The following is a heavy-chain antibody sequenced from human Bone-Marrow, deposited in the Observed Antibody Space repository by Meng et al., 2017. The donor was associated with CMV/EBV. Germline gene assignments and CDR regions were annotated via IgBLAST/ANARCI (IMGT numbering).Heavy chain of an antibody. CDR2: ISSSSSYI. D-gene: IGHD3-10*01. V-gene: IGHV3-21*01. Sequence: LSLTCAASGFTFSSYSMNWVRQAPGKGLEWVSSISSSSSYIYYADSVKGRFTISRDNAKNSLYLQMNSLRAEDTAVYYCARVVRTAGGMDVWGQGTTVTVSS. CDR3: ARVVRTAGGMDV. J-gene: IGHJ6*02. CDR1: GFTFSSYS.